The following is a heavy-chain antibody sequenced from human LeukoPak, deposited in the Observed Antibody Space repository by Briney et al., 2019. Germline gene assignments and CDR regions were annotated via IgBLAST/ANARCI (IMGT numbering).Heavy chain of an antibody. CDR3: ARGLVLRFLEWAFDI. CDR1: GGSISSYY. V-gene: IGHV4-4*07. CDR2: IYTSGST. Sequence: SETLSLTCTVSGGSISSYYWSWIWQPAGKGLEWIGRIYTSGSTNYNPSLKSRVTMSVDTSKSQFSLKLSSVTAADTAVYYCARGLVLRFLEWAFDIWGQGTMVTVSS. D-gene: IGHD3-3*01. J-gene: IGHJ3*02.